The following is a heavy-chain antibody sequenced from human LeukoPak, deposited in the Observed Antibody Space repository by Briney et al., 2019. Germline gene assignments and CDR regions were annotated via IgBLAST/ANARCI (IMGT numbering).Heavy chain of an antibody. Sequence: SETLSLTCAVSVDSISSYYRSCIPQPPGRGREWIVYICYGESTNDNPSIKGRVTIGVDASKNLFHLKLSSGTAADTAEYCCARHGGDYGDYCFDYWGQGTLVTVSS. CDR2: ICYGEST. V-gene: IGHV4-59*08. D-gene: IGHD4-17*01. J-gene: IGHJ4*02. CDR1: VDSISSYY. CDR3: ARHGGDYGDYCFDY.